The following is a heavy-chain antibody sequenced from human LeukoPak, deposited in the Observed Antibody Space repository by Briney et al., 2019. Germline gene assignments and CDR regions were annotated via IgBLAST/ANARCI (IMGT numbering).Heavy chain of an antibody. CDR1: GGSFSGYY. CDR2: VNHSGST. V-gene: IGHV4-34*01. J-gene: IGHJ4*02. Sequence: SETLSLTCAVYGGSFSGYYWSWIRQPPGKGLEWIGEVNHSGSTNYNPSLKSRVTISVDTSKNQFSLKLSSVTAADTAVYYCARHGGSSWNKEIYYFDYWGQGTLVTVSS. CDR3: ARHGGSSWNKEIYYFDY. D-gene: IGHD6-13*01.